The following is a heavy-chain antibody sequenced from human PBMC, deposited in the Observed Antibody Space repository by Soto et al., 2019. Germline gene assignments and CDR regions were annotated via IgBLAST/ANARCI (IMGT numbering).Heavy chain of an antibody. J-gene: IGHJ6*02. CDR1: GGSVSSGSYY. D-gene: IGHD3-16*01. Sequence: SETLSLTCTVSGGSVSSGSYYWSWIRQPPGKGLEWIGYIYYSGSTNYNPSLKSRVTISVDTSKNQFSLKLSSVTAADTAVYYCVRAPLQGSNSDQGGETGHYYYYGMDVWGQGTTVTVSS. V-gene: IGHV4-61*01. CDR3: VRAPLQGSNSDQGGETGHYYYYGMDV. CDR2: IYYSGST.